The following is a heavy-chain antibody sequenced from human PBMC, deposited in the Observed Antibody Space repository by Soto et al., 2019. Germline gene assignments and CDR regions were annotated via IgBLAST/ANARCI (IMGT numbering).Heavy chain of an antibody. CDR1: GASITGTSY. Sequence: SETLSLTCTVSGASITGTSYWSWIRQPAGKGLEWIGRFSLSGTTNYNPSLRSRVTMSADVSKNQFSLRLASVTAADTALYYCARGMTPPGAPAWYYFDSWGQGTLVTVSS. J-gene: IGHJ4*02. CDR3: ARGMTPPGAPAWYYFDS. V-gene: IGHV4-4*07. D-gene: IGHD2-8*02. CDR2: FSLSGTT.